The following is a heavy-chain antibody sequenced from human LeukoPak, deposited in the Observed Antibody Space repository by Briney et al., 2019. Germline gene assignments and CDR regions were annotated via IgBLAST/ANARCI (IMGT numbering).Heavy chain of an antibody. V-gene: IGHV4-59*01. D-gene: IGHD2-21*02. CDR2: FFHKRGA. Sequence: SETLSLTCSVSGASISGYYWSWSRQAPGKGVEWIGNFFHKRGAWYKSSLKSRVTTSVDTSKNELSLTLTSVTAADTAVYYCARWTDCGGDCHILEYWGQGILVTVSS. CDR1: GASISGYY. J-gene: IGHJ4*02. CDR3: ARWTDCGGDCHILEY.